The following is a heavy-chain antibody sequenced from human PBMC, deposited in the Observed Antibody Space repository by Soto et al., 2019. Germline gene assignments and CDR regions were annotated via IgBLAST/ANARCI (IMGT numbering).Heavy chain of an antibody. CDR1: GFTFSSYA. D-gene: IGHD3-22*01. V-gene: IGHV3-23*01. CDR2: ISGSGGST. Sequence: ESGGGLVQPGGSLRLSCAASGFTFSSYAMSWVRQAPGKGLEWVSAISGSGGSTYYADSVKGRFTISRDNSKNTLYLQMNSLRAEDTAVYYCAKGGPYYYDSSGYYDYWGQGTLVTVSS. CDR3: AKGGPYYYDSSGYYDY. J-gene: IGHJ4*02.